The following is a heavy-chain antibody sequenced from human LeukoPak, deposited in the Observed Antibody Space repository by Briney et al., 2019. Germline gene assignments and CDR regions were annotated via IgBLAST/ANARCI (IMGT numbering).Heavy chain of an antibody. J-gene: IGHJ4*02. CDR2: INHSGGT. CDR1: GGSCSGEY. CDR3: ARSTGMVVVPAASPYYSNYFDY. Sequence: PSQTLSLTRALDGGSCSGEYCRCVCQPPGKRLEWSGEINHSGGTNYNPSHKRRFIISVDTSKDQSSLKLSAETAADSAVYYCARSTGMVVVPAASPYYSNYFDYWGQGTLVTVSS. D-gene: IGHD2-2*01. V-gene: IGHV4-34*01.